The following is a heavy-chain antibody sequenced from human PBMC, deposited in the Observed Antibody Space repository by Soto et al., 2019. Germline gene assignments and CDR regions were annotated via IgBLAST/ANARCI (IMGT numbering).Heavy chain of an antibody. CDR1: GYSFTSYW. CDR3: ARHTRYYDFWSGYSLSYGMDV. J-gene: IGHJ6*02. CDR2: IDPSDSYT. D-gene: IGHD3-3*01. Sequence: LKISCKGSGYSFTSYWISWVRQMPGRGLEWVGRIDPSDSYTNYSPSFQGHVTISADKSISTAYLQWSSLKASDTAMYYCARHTRYYDFWSGYSLSYGMDVWGQGTTVIVSS. V-gene: IGHV5-10-1*01.